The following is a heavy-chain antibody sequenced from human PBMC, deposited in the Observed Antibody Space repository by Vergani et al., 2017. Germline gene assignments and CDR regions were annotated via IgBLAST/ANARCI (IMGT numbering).Heavy chain of an antibody. Sequence: QVQLQESGPGLVKPSDTLSLTCAVSGYSISSSNWWAWIRQPPGKGPEWIGSIYYSGSTYYNPSLKSRVTISVDTSKNQFSLKLSSVTAADTAVYYCARQARYYYDSSGDFDYWGQGTLVTVSS. D-gene: IGHD3-22*01. CDR2: IYYSGST. V-gene: IGHV4-28*01. CDR3: ARQARYYYDSSGDFDY. CDR1: GYSISSSNW. J-gene: IGHJ4*02.